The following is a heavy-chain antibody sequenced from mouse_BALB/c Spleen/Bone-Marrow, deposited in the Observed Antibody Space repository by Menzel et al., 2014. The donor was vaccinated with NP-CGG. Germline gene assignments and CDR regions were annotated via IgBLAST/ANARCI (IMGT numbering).Heavy chain of an antibody. D-gene: IGHD2-10*02. CDR3: TRQYGNYYAMYY. Sequence: VQLQQSGAERVRPGASVKVSCKASGYTFTSYWINWVKQRPGQGLEWIGNIYPSDSYTNYNQNFKDKATLTVDKSSSTAYMQLSSQTSEYSAVYYCTRQYGNYYAMYYWVQGTSGTVAS. CDR1: GYTFTSYW. V-gene: IGHV1-69*02. J-gene: IGHJ4*01. CDR2: IYPSDSYT.